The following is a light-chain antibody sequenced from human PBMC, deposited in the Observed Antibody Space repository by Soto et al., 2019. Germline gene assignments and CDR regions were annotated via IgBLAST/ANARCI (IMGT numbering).Light chain of an antibody. CDR1: QSVSSN. J-gene: IGKJ1*01. Sequence: EIVMTQSPATLSVSPGERATLSCRASQSVSSNLAWYQQKPGQAPRLLIYGASTRATGFPARFSGSGSGTEFTLTISRLQSEDFAFYYCQQYNNWPPTFGQGTKVEIK. V-gene: IGKV3-15*01. CDR3: QQYNNWPPT. CDR2: GAS.